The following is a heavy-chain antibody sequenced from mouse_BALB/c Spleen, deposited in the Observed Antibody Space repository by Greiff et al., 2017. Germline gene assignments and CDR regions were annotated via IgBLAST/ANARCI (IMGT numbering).Heavy chain of an antibody. J-gene: IGHJ4*01. CDR3: ASLSTMITTKGFYYAMDY. D-gene: IGHD2-4*01. CDR2: IDPANGNT. V-gene: IGHV14-3*02. Sequence: VQLQQSGAELVKPGASVKLSCTASGFNIKDTYMHWVKQRPEQGLEWIGRIDPANGNTKYDPKFQGKATITADTSSNTAYLQLSSLTSEDTAVYYCASLSTMITTKGFYYAMDYWGQGTSVTVSS. CDR1: GFNIKDTY.